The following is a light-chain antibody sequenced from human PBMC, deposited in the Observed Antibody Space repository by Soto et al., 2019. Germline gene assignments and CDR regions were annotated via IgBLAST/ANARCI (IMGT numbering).Light chain of an antibody. CDR2: KAS. CDR1: QTISSW. V-gene: IGKV1-5*03. J-gene: IGKJ1*01. Sequence: DIQMTQSPSTLSGSVGDRVTITCRASQTISSWLAWYQQKPGKAPKLLIYKASTLKSGVPSRFSGSGSGTEFTLTISSLQPVDFATYYCQNYNSYSEAFGQGTKVELK. CDR3: QNYNSYSEA.